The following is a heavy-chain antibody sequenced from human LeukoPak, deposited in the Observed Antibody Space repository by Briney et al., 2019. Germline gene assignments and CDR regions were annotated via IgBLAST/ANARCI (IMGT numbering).Heavy chain of an antibody. CDR3: ARELIVGAFDY. J-gene: IGHJ4*02. Sequence: GGPLRLSCAASGFTFSTYSMNWLRPAPGKGLEWVSSLSSSSSYIYYADSLKGRFTISRDNAKNSLYLQMNSLRAEDTAVYYCARELIVGAFDYWGQGTLVTVSS. CDR1: GFTFSTYS. V-gene: IGHV3-21*01. D-gene: IGHD1-26*01. CDR2: LSSSSSYI.